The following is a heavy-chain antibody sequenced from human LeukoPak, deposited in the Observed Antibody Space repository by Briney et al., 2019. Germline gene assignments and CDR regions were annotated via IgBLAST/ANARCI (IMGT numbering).Heavy chain of an antibody. CDR3: ARGGNYGTLDF. D-gene: IGHD1-7*01. CDR2: INSDGTNT. V-gene: IGHV3-74*01. Sequence: GGSLRLSCAASGITFSAYWMHWVRQAPGKGLVWVSHINSDGTNTGYADSVKGRFTISRDNAKNTLYLQMNSLRAADTAVYYCARGGNYGTLDFWGQGTLVTVSS. CDR1: GITFSAYW. J-gene: IGHJ4*02.